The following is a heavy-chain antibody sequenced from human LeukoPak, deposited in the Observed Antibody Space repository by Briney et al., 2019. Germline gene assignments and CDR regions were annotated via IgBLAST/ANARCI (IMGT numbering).Heavy chain of an antibody. Sequence: GGSLRLSCAASGFIFTNYFMSWVRQAPGKGLEWVASIKHDGSEKYYVDPVRGRFTISRDNTMNSLYLQMSSLRAEDTAVYYCATDRGWRTSGYYLYYFEYWGQGTLVTYSS. CDR1: GFIFTNYF. CDR2: IKHDGSEK. J-gene: IGHJ4*02. V-gene: IGHV3-7*01. CDR3: ATDRGWRTSGYYLYYFEY. D-gene: IGHD3-3*01.